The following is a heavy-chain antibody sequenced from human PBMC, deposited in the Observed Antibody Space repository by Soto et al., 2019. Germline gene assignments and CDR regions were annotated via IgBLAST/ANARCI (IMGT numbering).Heavy chain of an antibody. D-gene: IGHD6-13*01. V-gene: IGHV3-11*01. CDR3: ARVMSSRWFNYYYYGMDV. CDR1: GFPLSDSY. Sequence: GVSLWLSCAACGFPLSDSYITWLRPAPGKGLEGVSYISSSGSTIYDADSVKGRFTISRDNAKNSLYLQMNSLRAEDTAVYYCARVMSSRWFNYYYYGMDVWGQRTRVSVS. CDR2: ISSSGSTI. J-gene: IGHJ6*02.